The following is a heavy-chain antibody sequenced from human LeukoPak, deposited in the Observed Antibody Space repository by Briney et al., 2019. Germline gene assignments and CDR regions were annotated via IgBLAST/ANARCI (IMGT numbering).Heavy chain of an antibody. Sequence: PGGSLRLSCAASGFTFSTYWMHWVRQVPGGGLVWVSRINGDGRSPSYVDSVKGRFTSSRDNAKNTLYLEMNSLRPEDTAVYYCVRGAAAGRFDLWGQGTLVTVSS. V-gene: IGHV3-74*01. CDR3: VRGAAAGRFDL. D-gene: IGHD6-13*01. J-gene: IGHJ4*02. CDR2: INGDGRSP. CDR1: GFTFSTYW.